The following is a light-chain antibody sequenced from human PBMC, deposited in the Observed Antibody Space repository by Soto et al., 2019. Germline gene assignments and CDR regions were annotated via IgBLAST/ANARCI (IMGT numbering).Light chain of an antibody. CDR2: AAS. Sequence: DIQMTQSPSSLSTSVGDRVTITCRTSQSISTYVNWYQQKPGKAPKLLIFAASSLQSGVPSRFSGSGSGTDFTLTISSLQPEDIATYYCQQGYSTPITFGQGTRLEIK. V-gene: IGKV1-39*01. J-gene: IGKJ5*01. CDR1: QSISTY. CDR3: QQGYSTPIT.